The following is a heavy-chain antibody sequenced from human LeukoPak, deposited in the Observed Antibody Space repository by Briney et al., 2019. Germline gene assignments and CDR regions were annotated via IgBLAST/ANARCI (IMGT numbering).Heavy chain of an antibody. CDR1: GYIFTKYD. J-gene: IGHJ4*02. CDR3: VRETKDGVFFDY. Sequence: ASVKVSCKTSGYIFTKYDISWVRQAPGQGPEWMGWITPYNGNAQSAPKFEGRVTMTTDTSASTAYLELRGLKSDDTAVYYCVRETKDGVFFDYWGQGTLVIVSS. CDR2: ITPYNGNA. D-gene: IGHD6-13*01. V-gene: IGHV1-18*01.